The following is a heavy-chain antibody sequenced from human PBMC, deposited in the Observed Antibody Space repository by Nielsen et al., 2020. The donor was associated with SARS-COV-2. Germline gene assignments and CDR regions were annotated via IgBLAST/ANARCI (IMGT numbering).Heavy chain of an antibody. D-gene: IGHD6-19*01. CDR3: ARQDSSGWFKYYYYIDV. CDR2: IRSRLNSYAT. V-gene: IGHV3-73*01. CDR1: GFTFSGPA. J-gene: IGHJ6*03. Sequence: GESLKISCAASGFTFSGPAMHWVRQASGKGLEWVGRIRSRLNSYATAYAASVKGRFTISRDDSSNTAYLQMNSLKTEDTAVYYCARQDSSGWFKYYYYIDVWGKGTTVTVSS.